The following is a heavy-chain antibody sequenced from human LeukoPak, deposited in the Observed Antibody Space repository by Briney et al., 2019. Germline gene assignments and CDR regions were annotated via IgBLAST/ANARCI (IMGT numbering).Heavy chain of an antibody. CDR1: GGSISSYY. CDR3: ATSMVTTFWGAYYFDY. V-gene: IGHV4-59*01. J-gene: IGHJ4*02. Sequence: PSETLSLTCTVSGGSISSYYWSWIRQPPGKGLEWIGYIYYSGSTNYNPSLKSRVTISVDTSKNQFSLKLSSVTAADTAVYYCATSMVTTFWGAYYFDYWGQGTLVTVSS. CDR2: IYYSGST. D-gene: IGHD3-16*01.